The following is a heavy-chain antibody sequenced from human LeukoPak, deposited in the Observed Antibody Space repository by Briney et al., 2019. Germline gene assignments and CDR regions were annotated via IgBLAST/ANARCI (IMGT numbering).Heavy chain of an antibody. J-gene: IGHJ5*02. CDR2: ISSSTSYI. V-gene: IGHV3-21*04. CDR3: AKKYSSGLDP. CDR1: GFTFSSYG. D-gene: IGHD3-10*01. Sequence: GGSLRLSCAASGFTFSSYGMNWVRQAPGKGLEWVSSISSSTSYIYYADSVKGRFTISRDNSKNTLYLQMNSLRAEDTALYYCAKKYSSGLDPWGQGTLVTVSS.